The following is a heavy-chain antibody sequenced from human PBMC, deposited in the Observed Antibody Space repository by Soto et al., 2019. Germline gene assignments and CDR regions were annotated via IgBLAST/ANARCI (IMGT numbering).Heavy chain of an antibody. CDR1: GYTFTSYA. V-gene: IGHV1-3*01. D-gene: IGHD6-19*01. J-gene: IGHJ4*02. CDR2: INGGNRNT. Sequence: ASVKVSCKASGYTFTSYAMHWVRQAPGQRLEWMGWINGGNRNTKYSQRFQGRVTSTTDTSASTAYMELSSLRPEDTAVYYCARIGYSSGWYSFDYWGQGTLVTVSS. CDR3: ARIGYSSGWYSFDY.